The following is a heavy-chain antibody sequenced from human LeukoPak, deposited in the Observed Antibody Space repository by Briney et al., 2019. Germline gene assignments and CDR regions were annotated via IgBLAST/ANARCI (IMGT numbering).Heavy chain of an antibody. D-gene: IGHD2-15*01. CDR3: ATGNIVVVTGANGSIDAFDI. CDR1: GFTFSSYS. V-gene: IGHV3-48*01. J-gene: IGHJ3*02. Sequence: GGSLRLSCAASGFTFSSYSMNWVRQAPGKGLEWVSYITSSSSTIYYADSVKGRFTISRDNAKNSLYLQLNSLRSEDTAVYYCATGNIVVVTGANGSIDAFDIWGQGTMVTVSS. CDR2: ITSSSSTI.